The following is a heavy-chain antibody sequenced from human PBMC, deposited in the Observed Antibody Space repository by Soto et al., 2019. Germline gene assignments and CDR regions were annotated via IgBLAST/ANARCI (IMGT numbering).Heavy chain of an antibody. J-gene: IGHJ4*02. V-gene: IGHV4-31*03. CDR2: FYYSGST. D-gene: IGHD1-1*01. Sequence: SETLSLTCTVSGGSISSGGYYWSWIRQHPGKGLEWIGYFYYSGSTYYNPSLKSRVTISVDTSKNQFSLKLSSVTAADTAVYYCARVYNWNYSLWGQGTLVTVSS. CDR3: ARVYNWNYSL. CDR1: GGSISSGGYY.